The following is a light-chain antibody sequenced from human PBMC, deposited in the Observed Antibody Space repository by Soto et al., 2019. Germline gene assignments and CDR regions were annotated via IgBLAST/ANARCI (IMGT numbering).Light chain of an antibody. J-gene: IGLJ1*01. Sequence: QYVLTQPASVSGSPGKSITISCTGASSDIGAYDYVSWFQQHPGKAPKLMISEVNNRPSGVSNRFSGSKSGNTAYLTISGLQVEDEAEYYCCSYACSYTYVFGTGTKVTVL. CDR3: CSYACSYTYV. CDR2: EVN. V-gene: IGLV2-14*01. CDR1: SSDIGAYDY.